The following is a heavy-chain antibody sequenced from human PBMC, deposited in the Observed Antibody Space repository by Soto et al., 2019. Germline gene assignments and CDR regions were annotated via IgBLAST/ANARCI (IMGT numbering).Heavy chain of an antibody. J-gene: IGHJ3*02. D-gene: IGHD6-13*01. CDR2: IIPIFTTT. CDR1: GGTFSNHA. Sequence: QVHLVQSGAEVKKPGSSVKVSCKAPGGTFSNHAINWVRQAPGQGLEWMGRIIPIFTTTNYAQKFQGRVTMTADEPTSPAYLELSRLKHDDTAVYYCAREVAADGTFREDVFDIWGQGTLVTVSS. CDR3: AREVAADGTFREDVFDI. V-gene: IGHV1-69*12.